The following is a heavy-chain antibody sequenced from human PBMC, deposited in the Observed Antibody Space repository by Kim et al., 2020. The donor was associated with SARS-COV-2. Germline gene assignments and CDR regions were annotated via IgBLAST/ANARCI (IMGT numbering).Heavy chain of an antibody. Sequence: GGSLRLSCAASGFTVSSNYMSWVRQAPGKGLEWVSVIYSGGSTYYADSVKGRFTISRDNSKNTLYLQMNSLKAEDTAVYYCARVSYSSGWYDYWGQGTLVTVSS. CDR2: IYSGGST. V-gene: IGHV3-53*01. CDR1: GFTVSSNY. CDR3: ARVSYSSGWYDY. J-gene: IGHJ4*02. D-gene: IGHD6-19*01.